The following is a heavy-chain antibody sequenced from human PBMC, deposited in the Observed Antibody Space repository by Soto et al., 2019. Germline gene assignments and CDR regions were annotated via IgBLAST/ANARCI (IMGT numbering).Heavy chain of an antibody. CDR1: GFTVSSNY. CDR2: IYSGGRT. J-gene: IGHJ4*02. V-gene: IGHV3-66*01. D-gene: IGHD6-19*01. CDR3: ARDYSSGWYRFDY. Sequence: GGSLRLSCAASGFTVSSNYMSWVRQAPGKGLEWVSVIYSGGRTDYADSVKGRFTISRDNSKNTLYLQMNSLRVEDTAVYYCARDYSSGWYRFDYWGQGTLVTVSS.